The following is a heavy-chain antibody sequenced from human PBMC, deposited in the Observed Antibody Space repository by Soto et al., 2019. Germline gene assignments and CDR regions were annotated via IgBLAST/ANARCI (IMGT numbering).Heavy chain of an antibody. V-gene: IGHV3-21*01. CDR2: ISSSSSYI. J-gene: IGHJ6*02. Sequence: GGSLRLSCAASGFTFSSYSMNWVRQAPGKGLEWVSSISSSSSYIYYADSVKGRFTISRDNAKNSLYLQMNSLRAEDTAVYYCAKDRSRAAARASPYYYYYGMDVWGQGTTVTVSS. CDR3: AKDRSRAAARASPYYYYYGMDV. CDR1: GFTFSSYS. D-gene: IGHD6-13*01.